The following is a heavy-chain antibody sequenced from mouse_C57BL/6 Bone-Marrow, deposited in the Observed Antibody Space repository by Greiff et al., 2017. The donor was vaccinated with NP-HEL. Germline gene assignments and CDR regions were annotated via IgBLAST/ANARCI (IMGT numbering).Heavy chain of an antibody. J-gene: IGHJ3*01. Sequence: VQLQQSGPELVKPGASVKISCKASGYSFTGYYMNWVKQSPEKSLEWIGEINPSTGGTTYNQKFKAKATLTVDKSSSTAYMQLKSLTSEDSAVYDCARKAVYYYGSSFAYWGQGTLVTVSA. D-gene: IGHD1-1*01. V-gene: IGHV1-42*01. CDR2: INPSTGGT. CDR3: ARKAVYYYGSSFAY. CDR1: GYSFTGYY.